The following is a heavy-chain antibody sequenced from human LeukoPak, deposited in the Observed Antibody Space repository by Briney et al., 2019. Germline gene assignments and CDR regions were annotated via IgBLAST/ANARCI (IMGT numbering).Heavy chain of an antibody. V-gene: IGHV3-64*01. J-gene: IGHJ3*02. CDR2: ISSNGGST. D-gene: IGHD3-22*01. Sequence: GGSLRLSCAASGFTFSSYAMHWVRQAPGKGLEYVSAISSNGGSTYYANSVKGRFTISRDNSKNTLYLQMGSLRAEDTAVYYCARPVLYYYDSSGMAGDAFDIWGQGTMVTVSS. CDR1: GFTFSSYA. CDR3: ARPVLYYYDSSGMAGDAFDI.